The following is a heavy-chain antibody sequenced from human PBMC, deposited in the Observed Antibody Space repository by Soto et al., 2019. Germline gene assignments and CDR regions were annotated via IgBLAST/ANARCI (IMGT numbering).Heavy chain of an antibody. J-gene: IGHJ1*01. V-gene: IGHV3-53*01. CDR3: ARDRVESGYPEYFQH. CDR2: IYSGGST. Sequence: EVQLVESGGGLIQPGGSLRLSCAASGFTVSSNYMSWVRQAPGKGLEWVSVIYSGGSTYYADSVKDRFTISRDNSKNTLYLQMNSLRAEGTAVYYCARDRVESGYPEYFQHWGQGTLVTVSS. CDR1: GFTVSSNY. D-gene: IGHD3-22*01.